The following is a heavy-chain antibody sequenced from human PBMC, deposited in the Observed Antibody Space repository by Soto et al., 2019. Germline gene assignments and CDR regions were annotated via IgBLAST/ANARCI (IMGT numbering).Heavy chain of an antibody. CDR3: ARDRSSPLVFDY. CDR1: GFTFSSYS. D-gene: IGHD6-13*01. Sequence: GGSLRLSSAASGFTFSSYSMNWVRKAPGKGLEWVSSISSSSSYIYYADSVKGRFTISRDNAKNSLYLQMNSLRAEDTSVYYCARDRSSPLVFDYWGQGTLVTVSS. V-gene: IGHV3-21*01. J-gene: IGHJ4*02. CDR2: ISSSSSYI.